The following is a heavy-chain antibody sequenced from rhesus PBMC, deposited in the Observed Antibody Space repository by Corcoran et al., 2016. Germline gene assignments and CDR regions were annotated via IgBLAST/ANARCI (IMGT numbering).Heavy chain of an antibody. J-gene: IGHJ5-1*01. Sequence: QVQLQESGPGLLKPSDTLSLSRAVSGGAISAGNGWWWFHHPPGQGCGWFGSIYSSYGNTSYDASLKIRFTISTDTSKNQFSLKLSSVTAAGTAVYYCARGLSTMVVVNRRFDVWGPGVLVTVSS. CDR1: GGAISAGNG. V-gene: IGHV4-76*01. CDR2: IYSSYGNT. D-gene: IGHD3-28*01. CDR3: ARGLSTMVVVNRRFDV.